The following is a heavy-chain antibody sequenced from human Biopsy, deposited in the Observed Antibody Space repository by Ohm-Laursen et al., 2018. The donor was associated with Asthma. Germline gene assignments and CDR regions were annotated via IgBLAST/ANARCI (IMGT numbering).Heavy chain of an antibody. D-gene: IGHD3-3*01. CDR1: GGSVGTRGYS. V-gene: IGHV4-30-2*01. Sequence: PSETLSLTCAVSGGSVGTRGYSWTWIRQTPGRGLEWIGYLYHSGTTYYNPSLRSRVAILEDKSRNQFSLNLKSVTAADTAVYYCARIYDYWSGHYGFDPWGQGTLVTVPS. CDR2: LYHSGTT. J-gene: IGHJ5*02. CDR3: ARIYDYWSGHYGFDP.